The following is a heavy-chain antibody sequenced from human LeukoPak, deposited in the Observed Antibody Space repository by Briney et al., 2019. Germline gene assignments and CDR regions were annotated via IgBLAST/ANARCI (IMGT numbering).Heavy chain of an antibody. CDR2: INTNTGNP. D-gene: IGHD3-9*01. CDR3: ARSVEEDYDILTGYADY. V-gene: IGHV7-4-1*02. CDR1: GYTFTSYA. Sequence: SSVKVSCKASGYTFTSYAMNGVRQAPGQGLDWMGWINTNTGNPTYAQGFTGRFVFSLDTSVSTAYLQISSLKAEDTAVYYCARSVEEDYDILTGYADYWGQGTLVTVSS. J-gene: IGHJ4*02.